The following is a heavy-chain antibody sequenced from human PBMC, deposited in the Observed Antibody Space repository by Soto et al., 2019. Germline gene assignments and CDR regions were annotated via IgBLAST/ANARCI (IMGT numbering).Heavy chain of an antibody. CDR3: ARVRVNEKLEWFAWFDP. D-gene: IGHD3-3*01. J-gene: IGHJ5*01. CDR2: IYHSGST. Sequence: SETLSLTCAVSGGSISSGGYSWSWIRQPPGKGLEWIGYIYHSGSTYYNPSLKSRVTISVDRSKNQFSLKLSSVTAADTAVYNCARVRVNEKLEWFAWFDPWGQGTLVTVSS. V-gene: IGHV4-30-2*01. CDR1: GGSISSGGYS.